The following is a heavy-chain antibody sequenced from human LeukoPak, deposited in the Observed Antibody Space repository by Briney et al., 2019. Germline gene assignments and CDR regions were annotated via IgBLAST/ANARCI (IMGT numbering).Heavy chain of an antibody. CDR2: IYTSGTT. Sequence: SETLSLTCNVSGGSISSGSYYWNWIRQPAGKGLEWIGRIYTSGTTNYNPSLKSRVTISVDTSKNYFSLKLSSVTATDTAMYYCAREGGSYDSSGYYSLHYYFDYWGQGTLVTVSS. CDR1: GGSISSGSYY. J-gene: IGHJ4*02. CDR3: AREGGSYDSSGYYSLHYYFDY. D-gene: IGHD3-22*01. V-gene: IGHV4-61*02.